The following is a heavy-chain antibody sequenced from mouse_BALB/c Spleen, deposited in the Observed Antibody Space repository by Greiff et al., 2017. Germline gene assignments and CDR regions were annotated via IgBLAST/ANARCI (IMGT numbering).Heavy chain of an antibody. D-gene: IGHD2-3*01. J-gene: IGHJ4*01. CDR3: ARYDGYFYYAMDY. V-gene: IGHV1-31*01. CDR2: INPYNGAT. Sequence: VQLQQSGPELVKPGASVKISCKASGYSFTGYYMHWVKQSHVKSLEWIGRINPYNGATSYNQNFKDKASLTVDKSSSTAYMELHSLTSEDSAVYYCARYDGYFYYAMDYWGQRTSVTVSS. CDR1: GYSFTGYY.